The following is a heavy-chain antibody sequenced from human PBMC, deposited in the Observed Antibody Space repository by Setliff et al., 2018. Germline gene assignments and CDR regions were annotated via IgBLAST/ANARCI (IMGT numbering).Heavy chain of an antibody. CDR3: ARVLDYYDSNGYSVDAFDV. CDR1: GFSLSNHG. Sequence: PGGSLRLSCAASGFSLSNHGMNWVRQAPGKGLEWISYVSSSSIYMFYADSVKGRFTISRDNAENSLYLQMNSLRAEDTAVYYCARVLDYYDSNGYSVDAFDVWGQGTMVTVSS. V-gene: IGHV3-21*05. J-gene: IGHJ3*01. CDR2: VSSSSIYM. D-gene: IGHD3-22*01.